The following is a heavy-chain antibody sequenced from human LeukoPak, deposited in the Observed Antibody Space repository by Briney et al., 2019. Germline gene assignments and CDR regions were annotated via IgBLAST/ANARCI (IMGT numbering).Heavy chain of an antibody. CDR2: IYYSGST. D-gene: IGHD3-22*01. CDR1: GGSISSYY. CDR3: ARADMYYYDRSGYYFFDY. J-gene: IGHJ4*02. V-gene: IGHV4-59*01. Sequence: SETLSLTCTVSGGSISSYYWSWIRQPPGKGLEWIGYIYYSGSTNYNPSLKSRVTISVDTSKNQFSLKLSSVTAADTAVYYCARADMYYYDRSGYYFFDYWGQGTLVTVSS.